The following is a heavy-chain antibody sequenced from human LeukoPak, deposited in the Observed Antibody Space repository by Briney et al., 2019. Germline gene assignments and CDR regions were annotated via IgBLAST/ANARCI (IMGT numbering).Heavy chain of an antibody. D-gene: IGHD6-13*01. CDR1: GFTFSSYW. CDR2: MKYDGSEK. J-gene: IGHJ4*02. V-gene: IGHV3-7*01. Sequence: GGSLRLSCAASGFTFSSYWMSWVRQAPGKGLEWVANMKYDGSEKYYVDSVKGRFTVSRDNAKNSLYLQMNSLRAEDTAVYYCARDIEAAGLFLDYWDQGTLVTVSS. CDR3: ARDIEAAGLFLDY.